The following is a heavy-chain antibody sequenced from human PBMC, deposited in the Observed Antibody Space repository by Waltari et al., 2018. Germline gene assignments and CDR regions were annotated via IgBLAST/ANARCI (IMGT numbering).Heavy chain of an antibody. Sequence: QVHLVQSGAEVKTPGASVKVSCKASGNTFTSYSFTWVRQAPGQGLEWMGWINAYNGNTNYAQKFQGRFTMTIDTSTTTAYMELRSLRSDDTAVYYCVRDGSGASFTFNYWGHGTLVTVSS. CDR3: VRDGSGASFTFNY. V-gene: IGHV1-18*01. CDR2: INAYNGNT. J-gene: IGHJ4*01. D-gene: IGHD1-26*01. CDR1: GNTFTSYS.